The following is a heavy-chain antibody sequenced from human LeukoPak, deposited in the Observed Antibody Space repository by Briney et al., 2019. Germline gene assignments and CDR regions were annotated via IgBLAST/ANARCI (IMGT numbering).Heavy chain of an antibody. CDR2: IYPCDSDT. D-gene: IGHD2-15*01. V-gene: IGHV5-51*01. Sequence: GEALKISCKGFGYNFTSYWIAWVRQRPGKGLEGMGIIYPCDSDTRYSPSFHGPVPISVDKSLRTAYLQCSSLEASDTAMYYCARPAHFSDFDSWGQGTLVTVSS. CDR3: ARPAHFSDFDS. J-gene: IGHJ4*02. CDR1: GYNFTSYW.